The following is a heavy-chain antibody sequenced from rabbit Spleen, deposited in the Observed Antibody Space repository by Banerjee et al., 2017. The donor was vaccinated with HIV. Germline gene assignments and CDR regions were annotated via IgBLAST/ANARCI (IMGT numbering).Heavy chain of an antibody. J-gene: IGHJ4*01. V-gene: IGHV1S40*01. CDR3: ARSTSAAYDL. CDR1: GFSFTYIDY. D-gene: IGHD6-1*01. CDR2: VAAGVSLTS. Sequence: QSLEESGGDLVKPGASLTLTCTASGFSFTYIDYLCWVRQPPGKGPEWIACVAAGVSLTSYYATWAKGRFTISKTSSTTVTLQMTSLTAADTATYFCARSTSAAYDLWGPGTLVTVS.